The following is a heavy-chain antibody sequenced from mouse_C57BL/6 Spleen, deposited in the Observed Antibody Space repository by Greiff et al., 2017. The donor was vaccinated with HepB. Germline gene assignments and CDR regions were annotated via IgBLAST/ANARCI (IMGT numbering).Heavy chain of an antibody. CDR2: IYPGDGDT. CDR1: GYAFSSSW. J-gene: IGHJ3*01. Sequence: VQLVESGPELVKPGASVKISCKASGYAFSSSWMNWVKQRPGNGLEWIGRIYPGDGDTNYNGKFKGKATLTADKSSSTAYMQLSSLTSEDSAVYFCARGQLRLDGFAYWGQGTLVTVSA. CDR3: ARGQLRLDGFAY. V-gene: IGHV1-82*01. D-gene: IGHD3-2*02.